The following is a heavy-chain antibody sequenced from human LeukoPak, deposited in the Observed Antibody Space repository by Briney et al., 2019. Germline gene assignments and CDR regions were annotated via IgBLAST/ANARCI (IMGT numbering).Heavy chain of an antibody. D-gene: IGHD2-2*02. J-gene: IGHJ4*02. CDR1: GFTFSDYY. Sequence: GASLRLSCAASGFTFSDYYTSWIRHAPGEGLEWVSYISSSGTTIYYADSVKGRFTISRDNAKNSLYLQMNSLRAEDTAVYYCARVKDIVVVPAAIHPLGFDYWGQGTLVTVSS. CDR3: ARVKDIVVVPAAIHPLGFDY. CDR2: ISSSGTTI. V-gene: IGHV3-11*01.